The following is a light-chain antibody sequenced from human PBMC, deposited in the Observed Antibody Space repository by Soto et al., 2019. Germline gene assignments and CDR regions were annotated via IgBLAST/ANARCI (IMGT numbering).Light chain of an antibody. J-gene: IGLJ2*01. CDR3: SSFTSTSTLVV. Sequence: QSVLTQPASVSGSPGQSITIACTGSSSDVGDYDFVSWYQQHPGKAPKHIIYEVSDRPSGVSNRFSGSKSGNTASLTISGLQAEDDAHYYCSSFTSTSTLVVFGGGTKLAVL. V-gene: IGLV2-14*01. CDR1: SSDVGDYDF. CDR2: EVS.